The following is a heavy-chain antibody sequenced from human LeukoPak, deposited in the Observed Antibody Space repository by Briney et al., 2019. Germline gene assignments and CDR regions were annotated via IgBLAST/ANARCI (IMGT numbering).Heavy chain of an antibody. CDR1: GGSFSGYY. D-gene: IGHD6-13*01. CDR3: ASGIAAAGY. Sequence: PSETLSLTCAVYGGSFSGYYWSWIRQPPGKGLEWIGEINHSGSTNYNPSLKSRVTIPVDTSKNQFSLKLSSATAADTAVYYCASGIAAAGYWGQGTLVTVSS. J-gene: IGHJ4*02. CDR2: INHSGST. V-gene: IGHV4-34*01.